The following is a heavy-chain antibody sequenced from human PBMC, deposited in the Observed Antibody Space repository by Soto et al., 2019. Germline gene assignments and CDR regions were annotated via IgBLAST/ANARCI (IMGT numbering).Heavy chain of an antibody. CDR2: IIPILGIA. CDR3: ARAYSTSFWSYYYYYYMDV. D-gene: IGHD2-2*01. Sequence: GTSVKVSCTASVYTFSIDIISRVRIAPGQGLEWMGRIIPILGIANYAQKFQGRVTITADKSMSTAYMELRSLRSDDTAVYYCARAYSTSFWSYYYYYYMDVWGKGTTVTVSS. V-gene: IGHV1-69*02. J-gene: IGHJ6*03. CDR1: VYTFSIDI.